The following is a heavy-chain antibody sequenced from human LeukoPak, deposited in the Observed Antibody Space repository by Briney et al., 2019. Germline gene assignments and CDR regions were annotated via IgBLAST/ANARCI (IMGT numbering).Heavy chain of an antibody. Sequence: ASVKVSCKASGYTFTGYSMHWVRQAPGQGLEWMGWINPNSGGTNYAQKFQGRVTMTRDTSISTAYMELSRLKSDDTAVYYCAREWDSSGFDYWGQGTLVTVSS. V-gene: IGHV1-2*02. J-gene: IGHJ4*02. D-gene: IGHD6-19*01. CDR3: AREWDSSGFDY. CDR1: GYTFTGYS. CDR2: INPNSGGT.